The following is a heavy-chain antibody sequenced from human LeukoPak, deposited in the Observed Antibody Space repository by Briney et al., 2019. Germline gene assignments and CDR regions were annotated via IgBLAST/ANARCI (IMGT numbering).Heavy chain of an antibody. CDR3: ARAREEVVSPFYDWFDP. CDR2: IIPIFGTA. J-gene: IGHJ5*02. Sequence: GASVKVSCKASGGTFSSYAISWVRQAPGQGLEWMGGIIPIFGTANYAQKFQGRVTITADESTSTAYMELSSLRSEDTAVYYCARAREEVVSPFYDWFDPWGQGTLVTVSS. V-gene: IGHV1-69*13. CDR1: GGTFSSYA. D-gene: IGHD2/OR15-2a*01.